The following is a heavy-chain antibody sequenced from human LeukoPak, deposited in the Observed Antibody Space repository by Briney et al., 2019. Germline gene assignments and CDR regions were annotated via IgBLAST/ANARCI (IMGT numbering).Heavy chain of an antibody. Sequence: GGSLRLSCAASGFTFSSYSMNWVRQAPGKGLEWVGRIESKTDGGTTDYAALVKGRFTISRDDSTNTLYLQMNSLKSEDTAVYYCTTYGSGRKFDYWGQGVLVTVSS. CDR1: GFTFSSYS. J-gene: IGHJ4*02. D-gene: IGHD3-10*01. V-gene: IGHV3-15*04. CDR3: TTYGSGRKFDY. CDR2: IESKTDGGTT.